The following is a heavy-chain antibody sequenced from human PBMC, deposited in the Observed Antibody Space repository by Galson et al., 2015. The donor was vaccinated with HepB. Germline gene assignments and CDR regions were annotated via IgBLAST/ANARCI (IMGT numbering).Heavy chain of an antibody. CDR3: ARHRLWFGEPY. J-gene: IGHJ4*02. CDR2: IYYIGST. D-gene: IGHD3-10*01. CDR1: GGSISSSSYY. Sequence: SETLSLTCTVSGGSISSSSYYWGWIRQPPGEGLEWIGSIYYIGSTYYNPSLKSRVTISVDTSKNQFSLKVSSVTAADTAVYYCARHRLWFGEPYWGQGTRVTVSS. V-gene: IGHV4-39*01.